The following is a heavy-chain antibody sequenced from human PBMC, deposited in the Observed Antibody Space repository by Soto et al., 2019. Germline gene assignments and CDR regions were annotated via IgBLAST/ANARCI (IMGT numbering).Heavy chain of an antibody. CDR3: IRGGSPYYYDY. J-gene: IGHJ4*02. CDR2: ILSKAGNYAT. V-gene: IGHV3-73*01. CDR1: RFIFSCSA. Sequence: EVQLVESGGGLVQPGGSLKLSCAASRFIFSCSAVHWVRQASGKGLEWVGRILSKAGNYATAYPASMKGRFTISRDDSENTAFLQMNSLKTEDTAVYYCIRGGSPYYYDYWGQGTLVAVSS.